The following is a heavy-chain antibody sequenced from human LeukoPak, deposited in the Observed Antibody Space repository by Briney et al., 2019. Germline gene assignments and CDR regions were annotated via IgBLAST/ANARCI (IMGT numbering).Heavy chain of an antibody. CDR1: GFSFSSYS. V-gene: IGHV3-48*01. J-gene: IGHJ4*02. Sequence: GGSLRLSCAASGFSFSSYSMNWVRQAPGKGLEWVSYISSSSSTIYYSDSVKGRFTISRDNSKNTLYLQMNSLKLEDTAVYYCGDLGDYRVGWGQGTLVTVSS. D-gene: IGHD4-17*01. CDR3: GDLGDYRVG. CDR2: ISSSSSTI.